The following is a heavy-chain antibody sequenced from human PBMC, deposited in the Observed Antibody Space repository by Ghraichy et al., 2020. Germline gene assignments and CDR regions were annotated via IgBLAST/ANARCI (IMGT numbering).Heavy chain of an antibody. V-gene: IGHV4-30-2*01. CDR3: ARVWTRARDFYLYYMDV. D-gene: IGHD3/OR15-3a*01. CDR1: GGSVNSDAYS. J-gene: IGHJ6*03. CDR2: IDHSGST. Sequence: SQTLSLTCGVSGGSVNSDAYSWSWIRQPPGKGLEWIGYIDHSGSTYSNPSLQSRVTISVDRSKNQFSLKLSSVTAADKAVDCCARVWTRARDFYLYYMDVWGKGATVTVSS.